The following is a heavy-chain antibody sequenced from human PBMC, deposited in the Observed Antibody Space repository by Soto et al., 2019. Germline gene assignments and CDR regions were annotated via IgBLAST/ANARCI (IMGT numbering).Heavy chain of an antibody. J-gene: IGHJ3*02. D-gene: IGHD5-12*01. CDR1: GGTFSSYA. Sequence: QVQLVQSGAEVKKPGSSVKVSCKASGGTFSSYAISWVRQAPGQGLEWMGGIIPIFGTANYAQKFQGRVTITADESTSTAYMELSSLRSEDTAVYYCARAGRPPYSGYDNDAFDIWGQGTMVTVSS. CDR3: ARAGRPPYSGYDNDAFDI. CDR2: IIPIFGTA. V-gene: IGHV1-69*01.